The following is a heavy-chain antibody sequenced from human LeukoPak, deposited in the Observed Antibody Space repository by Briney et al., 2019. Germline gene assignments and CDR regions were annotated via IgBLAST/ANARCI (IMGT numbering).Heavy chain of an antibody. CDR1: GGSFSGYY. Sequence: SETLSLTCAVHGGSFSGYYWSWIRQPPGKGLEWIGEINHSGSTNYNPSLKSRVTISVDTSKNQFSLKLSSVTAADTAVYYCARWGSSGWYAWGQGTLVTVSS. J-gene: IGHJ5*02. CDR3: ARWGSSGWYA. V-gene: IGHV4-34*01. CDR2: INHSGST. D-gene: IGHD6-19*01.